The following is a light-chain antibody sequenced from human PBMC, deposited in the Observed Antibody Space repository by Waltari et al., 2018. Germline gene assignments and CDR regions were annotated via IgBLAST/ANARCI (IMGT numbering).Light chain of an antibody. Sequence: SYELTQPRSVSVSPGQTARITCGGDNIGSKSVQWYQQKPPQDPVPVIYVDRERPSGIPERFSGSNSGNTATLTISGVEAGDEADYYCQVWDSRRKYLFGGGTRLTVL. J-gene: IGLJ2*01. V-gene: IGLV3-21*02. CDR2: VDR. CDR1: NIGSKS. CDR3: QVWDSRRKYL.